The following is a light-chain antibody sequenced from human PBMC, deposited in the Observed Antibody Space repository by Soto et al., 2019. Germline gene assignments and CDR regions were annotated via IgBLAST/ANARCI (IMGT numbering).Light chain of an antibody. CDR1: SSDVGGYNY. CDR3: CSYAGRYWV. V-gene: IGLV2-11*01. J-gene: IGLJ3*02. Sequence: QSALTQLRSVSGSPGQSVTISCTGTSSDVGGYNYVSWYQQDPGKAPKLMIYDVSKRPSGVPDRFSGSKSGNTASLTISGLQAEDEADYYCCSYAGRYWVFGGGTKLTVL. CDR2: DVS.